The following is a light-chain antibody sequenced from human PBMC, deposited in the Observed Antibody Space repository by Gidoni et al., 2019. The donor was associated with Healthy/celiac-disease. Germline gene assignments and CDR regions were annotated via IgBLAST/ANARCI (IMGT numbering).Light chain of an antibody. V-gene: IGKV3-11*01. CDR2: VAA. CDR1: HSVNYY. CDR3: QQRGNWPQLT. J-gene: IGKJ4*01. Sequence: LVLTQSPSTLSLSPGVRATPSCTASHSVNYYLAWYQHQPGQAPRLLLYVAANRATGVPARFSGSGSGTDLTLTISSLEPEDFAVDYCQQRGNWPQLTFGGGTTVEIK.